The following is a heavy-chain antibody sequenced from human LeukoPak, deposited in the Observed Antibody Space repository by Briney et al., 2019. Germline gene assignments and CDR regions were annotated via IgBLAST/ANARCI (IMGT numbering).Heavy chain of an antibody. J-gene: IGHJ6*03. CDR1: GGTFSSYA. D-gene: IGHD5-12*01. CDR3: ARDSVDIVATSNYYYYYMDV. CDR2: IIPIFGTA. V-gene: IGHV1-69*13. Sequence: GASVKVSCKASGGTFSSYAISWVRQAPGQGLEWMGGIIPIFGTANYAQKFQGRVTITADESTSTAYMELSSLRSEDTAVYYCARDSVDIVATSNYYYYYMDVWGKGTTVTISS.